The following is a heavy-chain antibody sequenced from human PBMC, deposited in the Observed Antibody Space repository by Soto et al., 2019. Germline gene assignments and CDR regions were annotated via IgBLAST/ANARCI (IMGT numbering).Heavy chain of an antibody. V-gene: IGHV1-46*02. D-gene: IGHD2-2*01. CDR1: GYTFNTYY. CDR3: AFGRPAASSWLDP. J-gene: IGHJ5*02. Sequence: QDQLVQSGTEVKKPGDSVRVSCKAVGYTFNTYYVHWVRQAPGQGLEWMGIINPSGGPTSYAQRFQGRVTMTSDTSTSTVSMELSILTSDDTAVYFCAFGRPAASSWLDPWGQGTLVSVSS. CDR2: INPSGGPT.